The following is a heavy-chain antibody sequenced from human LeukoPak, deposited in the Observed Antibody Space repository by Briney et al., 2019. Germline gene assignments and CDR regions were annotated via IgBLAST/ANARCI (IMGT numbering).Heavy chain of an antibody. CDR3: ARDRGPFDSSGTPGAFDY. CDR1: GGTFSSYA. Sequence: ASVKVSCKASGGTFSSYAISWVRQAPGQGLEWMGGIIPIFGTANYAQKFQGRVTITTDESTSTAYMGLSSLRSEDTAVYYCARDRGPFDSSGTPGAFDYWGQGTLVTVSS. V-gene: IGHV1-69*05. D-gene: IGHD3-22*01. J-gene: IGHJ4*02. CDR2: IIPIFGTA.